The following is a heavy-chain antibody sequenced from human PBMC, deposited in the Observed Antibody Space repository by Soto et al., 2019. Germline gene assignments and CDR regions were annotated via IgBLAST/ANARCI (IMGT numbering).Heavy chain of an antibody. CDR1: GYTFTSYG. Sequence: ASVKVSCKASGYTFTSYGISWVRQAPGQGLEWMGWISAYNGNTNYAQKLQGRVTMTTDTSTSTAYMELRSLRSDDTAVYYCARDLIGDRYSYGYWFDPWGQGTLVTVSS. J-gene: IGHJ5*02. CDR3: ARDLIGDRYSYGYWFDP. CDR2: ISAYNGNT. V-gene: IGHV1-18*01. D-gene: IGHD5-18*01.